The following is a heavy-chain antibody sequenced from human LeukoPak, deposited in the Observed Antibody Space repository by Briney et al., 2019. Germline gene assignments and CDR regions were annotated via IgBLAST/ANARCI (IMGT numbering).Heavy chain of an antibody. V-gene: IGHV3-11*04. CDR3: AWGGMAAFDS. CDR2: ISSSGNTR. J-gene: IGHJ4*02. Sequence: GGSLRLSCAASGFTFSDYYMSWIRQAPGKGLEWVAYISSSGNTRYYADSVKGRFTISGDNAKNSLYLQMNSLRAEDTAVYYCAWGGMAAFDSWGQGTLVTVSS. CDR1: GFTFSDYY. D-gene: IGHD3-16*01.